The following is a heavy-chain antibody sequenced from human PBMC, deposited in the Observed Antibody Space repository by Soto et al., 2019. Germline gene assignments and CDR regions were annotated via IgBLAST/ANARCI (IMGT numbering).Heavy chain of an antibody. Sequence: EVQLVESGGGLVQPGASLRLSCAASGFTFSNYWMSWVRQAPGKGLEWVANIKPDGSEKYYVDSVKGRFTISRDNAKNSVYLQMTSLYDEDTAVYYCARGLRDRYRGQGTLVIVSS. V-gene: IGHV3-7*04. CDR1: GFTFSNYW. CDR2: IKPDGSEK. J-gene: IGHJ4*02. D-gene: IGHD6-19*01. CDR3: ARGLRDRY.